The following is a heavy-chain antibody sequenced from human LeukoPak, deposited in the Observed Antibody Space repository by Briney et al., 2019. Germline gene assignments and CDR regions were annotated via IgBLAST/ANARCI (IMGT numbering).Heavy chain of an antibody. CDR3: ARSSYQTQYSSSWYDLDY. CDR1: GGSISSYY. CDR2: IYTSGST. J-gene: IGHJ4*02. D-gene: IGHD6-13*01. V-gene: IGHV4-4*07. Sequence: SETLSLTCTVSGGSISSYYWSWIRQPAGKGLEWIGRIYTSGSTNYNPSLKSRVTMSVDTSKNQFSLKLSSVTAADTAVYYCARSSYQTQYSSSWYDLDYWGQGTLVTVSS.